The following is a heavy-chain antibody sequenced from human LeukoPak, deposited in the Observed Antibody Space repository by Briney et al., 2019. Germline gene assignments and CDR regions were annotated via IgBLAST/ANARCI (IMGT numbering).Heavy chain of an antibody. J-gene: IGHJ6*02. CDR3: ARAYSGSPRYYYYGMDV. D-gene: IGHD1-26*01. V-gene: IGHV1-2*02. CDR1: GYTFTGYY. CDR2: INPNSGGT. Sequence: VSVKVSCKASGYTFTGYYMHWVRQAPGQGLEWMGWINPNSGGTNYAQKFRGRVTMTRDTSISTAYMELSRLRSDDTAVYYCARAYSGSPRYYYYGMDVWGQGTTVTVSS.